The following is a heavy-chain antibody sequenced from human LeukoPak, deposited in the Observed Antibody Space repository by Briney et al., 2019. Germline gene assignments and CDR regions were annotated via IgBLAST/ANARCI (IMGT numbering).Heavy chain of an antibody. J-gene: IGHJ4*02. CDR1: GFTFSSYG. CDR2: ISYDGSNK. Sequence: GGSLRLSCAASGFTFSSYGMRWVRQAPGKGLEWVAVISYDGSNKYYADSVKGRFTISRDNSKNTLYLQMNSLRAEGTAVYYCAKDRVGRGYCSGGSCLGLFDYWGQGTLVTVSS. CDR3: AKDRVGRGYCSGGSCLGLFDY. D-gene: IGHD2-15*01. V-gene: IGHV3-30*18.